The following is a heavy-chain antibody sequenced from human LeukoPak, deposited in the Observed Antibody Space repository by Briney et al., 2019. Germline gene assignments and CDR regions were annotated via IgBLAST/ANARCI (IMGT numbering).Heavy chain of an antibody. V-gene: IGHV3-23*01. J-gene: IGHJ4*02. CDR3: AKVPSPTYCSSDDCYPV. Sequence: QSGGSLRLSCAASGFTFSDYAMNWVRQAPGKGLEWVSGISGSGGITSYADSVKGRFTISRDNSKNTLYLQMNGLRAGDTAVYYCAKVPSPTYCSSDDCYPVWGQGTLVTVSS. D-gene: IGHD2-2*01. CDR2: ISGSGGIT. CDR1: GFTFSDYA.